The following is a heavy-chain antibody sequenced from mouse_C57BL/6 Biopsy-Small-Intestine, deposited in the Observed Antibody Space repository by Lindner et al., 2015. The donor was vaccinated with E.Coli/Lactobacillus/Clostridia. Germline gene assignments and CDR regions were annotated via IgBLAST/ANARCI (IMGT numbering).Heavy chain of an antibody. CDR3: ARGGSGSDPLHT. CDR2: INPNSGGT. V-gene: IGHV1-18*01. D-gene: IGHD1-3*01. CDR1: GYIFTGYY. Sequence: SVKVSCKASGYIFTGYYLLWVRQAPGHGLEWVGWINPNSGGTNYGQRFQGRVTMTRDTSISTAYMELSGLTSGDTAVYYCARGGSGSDPLHTWGQGTMVTVSS. J-gene: IGHJ3*01.